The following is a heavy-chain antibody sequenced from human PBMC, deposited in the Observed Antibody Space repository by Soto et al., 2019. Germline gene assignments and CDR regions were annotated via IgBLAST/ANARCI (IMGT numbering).Heavy chain of an antibody. CDR1: GDSISSSFS. V-gene: IGHV4-30-2*01. CDR2: IYHSGST. CDR3: ARGDIRRGAAIDS. J-gene: IGHJ4*02. D-gene: IGHD3-10*01. Sequence: QVQLQESASGLVEPLETLSLTCIVSGDSISSSFSWHWVRRPPGEGLEWLGYIYHSGSTLYNPSRGGRLTTSVNTTKNIFALKLSDVTAADTAVYYCARGDIRRGAAIDSWGQGTLVSVSS.